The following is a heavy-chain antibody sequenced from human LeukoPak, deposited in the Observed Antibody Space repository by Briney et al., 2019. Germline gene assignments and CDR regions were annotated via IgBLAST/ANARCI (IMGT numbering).Heavy chain of an antibody. V-gene: IGHV1-18*01. CDR3: ARDCGGDCYQLPNWFDP. J-gene: IGHJ5*02. CDR1: GYTFNSFG. CDR2: ISAYNDNT. D-gene: IGHD2-21*02. Sequence: ASVKVSCKASGYTFNSFGINWVRQAPGQGLERMGWISAYNDNTKYAQQFQGRVTMTTDRSTSTAYMELRSLRSDDTAIYYCARDCGGDCYQLPNWFDPWGQGTLVTVSS.